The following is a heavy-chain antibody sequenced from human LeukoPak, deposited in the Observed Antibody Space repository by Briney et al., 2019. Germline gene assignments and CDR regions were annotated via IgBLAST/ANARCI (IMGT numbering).Heavy chain of an antibody. CDR2: IRYDGGTQ. V-gene: IGHV3-30*02. CDR3: ARDGPYSGYYFDY. CDR1: GFTFSRYG. J-gene: IGHJ4*02. D-gene: IGHD6-19*01. Sequence: GGSLRLSCAASGFTFSRYGIHWVRQAPGKGLEWVAFIRYDGGTQYYADSVKGRFTISRDNSKNTLYLQMNSLRAEDTAVYYCARDGPYSGYYFDYWGQGTLVTVSS.